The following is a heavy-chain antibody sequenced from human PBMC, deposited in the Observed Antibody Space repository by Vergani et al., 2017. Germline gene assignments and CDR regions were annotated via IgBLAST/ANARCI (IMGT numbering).Heavy chain of an antibody. Sequence: QVQLQESGPGLVKPSQTLSLTCTVSGGSISSGGYYWSWIRQHPGKGLEWIGYSYYSGGTYYNPSLKSRVTISVDTSKNQFSLKVSSVTAADTAVYYCASGELGSYFDYWGQGTLVTVSS. CDR3: ASGELGSYFDY. CDR1: GGSISSGGYY. V-gene: IGHV4-31*03. CDR2: SYYSGGT. J-gene: IGHJ4*02. D-gene: IGHD3-10*01.